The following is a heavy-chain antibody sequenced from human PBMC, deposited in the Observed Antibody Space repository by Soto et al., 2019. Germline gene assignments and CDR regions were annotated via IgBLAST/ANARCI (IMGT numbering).Heavy chain of an antibody. V-gene: IGHV3-23*01. CDR3: AINLWWYTH. Sequence: EVQLLASGGGLVQHGGSLRLSCTASGFTFSDHAMTWVRQAPGTGLEWVSGISGGGSGAYYADSVKGRFTFSRANFKNTLFLQMDSLRVEDTPVYYCAINLWWYTHWDQGTLVTVSS. D-gene: IGHD2-15*01. J-gene: IGHJ4*02. CDR1: GFTFSDHA. CDR2: ISGGGSGA.